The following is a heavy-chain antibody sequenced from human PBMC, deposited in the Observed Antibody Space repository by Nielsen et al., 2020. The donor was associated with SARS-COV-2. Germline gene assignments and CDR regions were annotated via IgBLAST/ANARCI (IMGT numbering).Heavy chain of an antibody. CDR3: ARSRATRGWGSGWYIDY. V-gene: IGHV1-46*01. Sequence: WVRQAPGQGLEWMGIINPSGGSTSYAQKFQGRVTITADESTSTAYMELSSLRSEDTAVYYCARSRATRGWGSGWYIDYWGQGTLVTVSS. J-gene: IGHJ4*02. CDR2: INPSGGST. D-gene: IGHD6-19*01.